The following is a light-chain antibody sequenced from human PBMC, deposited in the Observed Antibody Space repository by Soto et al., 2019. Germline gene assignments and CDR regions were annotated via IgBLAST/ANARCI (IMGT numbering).Light chain of an antibody. Sequence: EIVLTQSPGTLSLSPGERATVTCRAGLTVRSNFLAWYQQKPGQAPRLLIYDASSRAAGIPGRFSGSGSGTGFTLTITRLEPEDFAVYYCQQYGTAPPTFGQGTKVDI. CDR3: QQYGTAPPT. J-gene: IGKJ1*01. V-gene: IGKV3-20*01. CDR2: DAS. CDR1: LTVRSNF.